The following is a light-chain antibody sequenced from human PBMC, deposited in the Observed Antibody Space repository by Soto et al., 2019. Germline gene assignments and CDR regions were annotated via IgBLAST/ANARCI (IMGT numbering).Light chain of an antibody. CDR2: GAS. Sequence: IVLTQSPGTLALFPGDRDTLSCRASQSVSSNYLARYQQKPGQAPRLLIYGASRGAAGIPDRFSGSGAGTDFTLTISRLEPEDCAVYFCQQYGRSPTFTFGNGTKLEVK. J-gene: IGKJ2*01. CDR1: QSVSSNY. CDR3: QQYGRSPTFT. V-gene: IGKV3-20*01.